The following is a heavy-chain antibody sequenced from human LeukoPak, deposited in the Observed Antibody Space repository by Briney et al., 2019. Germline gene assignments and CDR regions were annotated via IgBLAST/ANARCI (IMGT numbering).Heavy chain of an antibody. CDR2: INPNSGGT. J-gene: IGHJ4*02. CDR1: GYTFTGYY. V-gene: IGHV1-2*02. CDR3: ARDTEWIMVSSSSWYSASAYDY. Sequence: ASVKVSCKASGYTFTGYYMHWVRQAPGQGLEWMGWINPNSGGTNYAQKFQGRVTMTRDTSISTAYMELSRLRSDDTAVYYCARDTEWIMVSSSSWYSASAYDYWGQGTLVTVSS. D-gene: IGHD6-13*01.